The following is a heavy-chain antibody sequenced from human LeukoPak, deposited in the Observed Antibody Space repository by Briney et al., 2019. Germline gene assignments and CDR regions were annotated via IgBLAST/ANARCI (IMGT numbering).Heavy chain of an antibody. CDR1: GGSISSSSYY. J-gene: IGHJ6*03. V-gene: IGHV4-39*07. D-gene: IGHD5-18*01. CDR3: ARAGRGYNYGFVPSELDYYYYYINV. CDR2: IYYSEST. Sequence: PSETLSLTCTVSGGSISSSSYYWGWIRQPPGKGLEWIGSIYYSESTYQNPSLKSRVTTSVDTSKNQFSLKLSSVPAADTAVYYCARAGRGYNYGFVPSELDYYYYYINVWGKGTTVTVSS.